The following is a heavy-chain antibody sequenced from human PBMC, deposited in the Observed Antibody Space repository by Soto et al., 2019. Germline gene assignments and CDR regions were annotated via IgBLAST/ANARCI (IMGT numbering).Heavy chain of an antibody. J-gene: IGHJ4*02. CDR2: ISGSGGST. CDR3: AKGASDYDSSGYYYG. CDR1: GFTFSSYS. D-gene: IGHD3-22*01. Sequence: GGSLRLSCAASGFTFSSYSMNWVRQAPGKGLEWVSAISGSGGSTYYADSVKGRFTISRDNSKNTLYLQMNSLRAEDTAVYYCAKGASDYDSSGYYYGWGQGTLVTVSS. V-gene: IGHV3-23*01.